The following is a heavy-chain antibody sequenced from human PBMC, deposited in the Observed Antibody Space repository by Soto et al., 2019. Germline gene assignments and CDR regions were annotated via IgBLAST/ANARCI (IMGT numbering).Heavy chain of an antibody. D-gene: IGHD2-2*01. CDR1: GDSISTGYY. Sequence: SETLSLTCAVSGDSISTGYYWAWIRQPPGKGLEWIGSIYHSGSTYYNPSLKSRVTISVGTSKSQFSLKLSSVTAADTAVYYCARDCSSTSCYPDYYGMDVWGQGTTVTVSS. CDR2: IYHSGST. J-gene: IGHJ6*02. CDR3: ARDCSSTSCYPDYYGMDV. V-gene: IGHV4-38-2*02.